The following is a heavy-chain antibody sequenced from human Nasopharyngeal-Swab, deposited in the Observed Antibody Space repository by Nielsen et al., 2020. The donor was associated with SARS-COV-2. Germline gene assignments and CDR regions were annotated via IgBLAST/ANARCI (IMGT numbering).Heavy chain of an antibody. Sequence: VRQAPGKGLEWVSYISSSSSTIYYADSVKGRFTISRDNAKNSLYLQMNSLRDEDTAVDYCARDLKGSGSYYNPILDYWGQGTLVTVSS. D-gene: IGHD3-10*01. CDR3: ARDLKGSGSYYNPILDY. J-gene: IGHJ4*02. CDR2: ISSSSSTI. V-gene: IGHV3-48*02.